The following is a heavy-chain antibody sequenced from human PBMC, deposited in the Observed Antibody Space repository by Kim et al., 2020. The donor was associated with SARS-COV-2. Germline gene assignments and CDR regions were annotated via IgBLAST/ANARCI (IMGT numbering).Heavy chain of an antibody. D-gene: IGHD1-26*01. CDR1: GFTFSDYG. CDR3: ARDDNRGDGGYSDS. J-gene: IGHJ5*01. Sequence: GGSLRLSCAASGFTFSDYGMNWLRQAPGKGLEWVGYLSYSSSTIIYADSVKGRFTISRDNSKNSLYLQMNSLTAEDTALYYCARDDNRGDGGYSDSCG. CDR2: LSYSSSTI. V-gene: IGHV3-48*01.